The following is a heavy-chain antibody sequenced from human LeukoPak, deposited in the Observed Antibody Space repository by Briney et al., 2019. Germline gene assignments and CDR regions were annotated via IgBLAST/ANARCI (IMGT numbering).Heavy chain of an antibody. CDR3: AETTVTTEGFDY. V-gene: IGHV3-48*03. D-gene: IGHD4-17*01. CDR1: GFTFSSCE. J-gene: IGHJ4*02. Sequence: PGGSLRLSCAASGFTFSSCEMNWVRQAPGKGLEWVSYISTSGSIIYYADSVKGRFTISRDNAKNSLYLQMNSLRAEDTAVYYCAETTVTTEGFDYWGQGTLVIVSS. CDR2: ISTSGSII.